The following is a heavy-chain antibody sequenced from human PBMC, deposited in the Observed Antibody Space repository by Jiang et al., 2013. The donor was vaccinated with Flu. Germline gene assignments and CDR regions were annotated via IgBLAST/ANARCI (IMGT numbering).Heavy chain of an antibody. J-gene: IGHJ4*02. CDR3: ARDADYDFWSGYPGGY. Sequence: EVKKPGASVKVSCKASGYTFTSYYMHWVRQAPGQGLEWMGIINPSGGSTSYAQKFQGRVTMTRDTSTSTVYMELSSLRSEDTAVYYCARDADYDFWSGYPGGYWGQGTLVTVSS. V-gene: IGHV1-46*01. D-gene: IGHD3-3*01. CDR2: INPSGGST. CDR1: GYTFTSYY.